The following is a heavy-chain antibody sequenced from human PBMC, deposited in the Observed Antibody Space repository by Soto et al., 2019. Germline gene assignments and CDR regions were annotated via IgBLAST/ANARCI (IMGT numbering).Heavy chain of an antibody. CDR3: ARGYYCGGDCYWGLADY. CDR1: GFTFSSYA. J-gene: IGHJ4*02. Sequence: QVQLVESGGGVVQPGRSLRLSCAASGFTFSSYAMHWVRQAPGKGLEWVAVISYDGSNKYYADSVKGRFTISRDNSKNTLYLQMNSLRAEDTAVYYCARGYYCGGDCYWGLADYWGQGTLVTVSS. D-gene: IGHD2-21*02. CDR2: ISYDGSNK. V-gene: IGHV3-30-3*01.